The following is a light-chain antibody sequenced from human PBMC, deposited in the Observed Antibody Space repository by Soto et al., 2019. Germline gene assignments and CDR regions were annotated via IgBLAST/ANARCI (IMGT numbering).Light chain of an antibody. J-gene: IGKJ2*01. CDR2: TAS. V-gene: IGKV1-5*03. CDR3: QQNNSPYT. Sequence: DIQMTQSPSTLSASVGDRVTITCRASQSISSWLAWYQQKPGKAPKLLIYTASRLASGVPSRFSGSGSGKEFTITISSLQADDLATYCRQQNNSPYTFGQGTKLEIK. CDR1: QSISSW.